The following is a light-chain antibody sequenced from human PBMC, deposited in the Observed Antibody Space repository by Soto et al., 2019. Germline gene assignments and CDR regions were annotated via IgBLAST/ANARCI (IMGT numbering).Light chain of an antibody. J-gene: IGKJ5*01. V-gene: IGKV3-11*01. Sequence: EIVLTQSPVTLSLSPGERATLSCRASQTVSNQLAWYQQKPGQAPRLLIYDASRRVTGIPARFSGSGSGTDFTLTLSSLEPEDFAGYYCQQRAGSSTFGQGTRLEIK. CDR2: DAS. CDR1: QTVSNQ. CDR3: QQRAGSST.